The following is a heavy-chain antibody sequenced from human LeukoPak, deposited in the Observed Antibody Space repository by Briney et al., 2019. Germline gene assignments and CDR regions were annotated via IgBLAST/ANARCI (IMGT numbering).Heavy chain of an antibody. D-gene: IGHD1-7*01. CDR2: ISAYNGNT. Sequence: GASVKVSCKASGYTFTSYGISWVRQAPGQGLEWMGWISAYNGNTNYAQKLQGRVTMTTDTSTSTAYMELRSLRSDDTAVYYCARARDLRADWNYDLSALNWFDPWGQGTLVTVSS. CDR3: ARARDLRADWNYDLSALNWFDP. CDR1: GYTFTSYG. J-gene: IGHJ5*02. V-gene: IGHV1-18*01.